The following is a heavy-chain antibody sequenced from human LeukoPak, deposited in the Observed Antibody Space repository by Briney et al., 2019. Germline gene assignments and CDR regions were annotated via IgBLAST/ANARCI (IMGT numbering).Heavy chain of an antibody. Sequence: PGRSLRLSCAASGFTFSSYAMHWVRQAPGKGLEWVAVISYDGSNKYYADSVKGRFTISRDNSKNTLYLQMNSLRAEDTAVYYCARERSSGSYYLDYWGQGTLVTVSS. V-gene: IGHV3-30*04. D-gene: IGHD3-10*01. CDR2: ISYDGSNK. J-gene: IGHJ4*02. CDR3: ARERSSGSYYLDY. CDR1: GFTFSSYA.